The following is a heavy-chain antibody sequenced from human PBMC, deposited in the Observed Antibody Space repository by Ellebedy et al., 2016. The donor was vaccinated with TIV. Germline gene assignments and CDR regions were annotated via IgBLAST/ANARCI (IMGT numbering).Heavy chain of an antibody. CDR3: ARDWGSGVYPGH. D-gene: IGHD6-13*01. J-gene: IGHJ4*02. CDR2: IDYSGST. V-gene: IGHV4-59*01. Sequence: SETLSLXCSVSDGSISSYNWSWIRKPPGTGLEGIGYIDYSGSTKYNPSLKSRITKSVDTSKNQFSLKLSSVTAADTAVYYCARDWGSGVYPGHWGQGTLVTVSS. CDR1: DGSISSYN.